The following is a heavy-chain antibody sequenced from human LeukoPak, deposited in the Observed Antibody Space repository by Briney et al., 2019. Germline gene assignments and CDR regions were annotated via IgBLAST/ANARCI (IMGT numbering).Heavy chain of an antibody. CDR3: ARGGNSAYSIGY. CDR2: INPNSGGT. CDR1: GYTFTDYY. J-gene: IGHJ4*02. D-gene: IGHD3-22*01. V-gene: IGHV1-2*06. Sequence: ASVKVSCKASGYTFTDYYMHWVRQASGQGLAWMGRINPNSGGTSYAQKFQGGVTMTRDTSISTAYMELSRLRSDDTAVYYCARGGNSAYSIGYWGQGTLVTVSS.